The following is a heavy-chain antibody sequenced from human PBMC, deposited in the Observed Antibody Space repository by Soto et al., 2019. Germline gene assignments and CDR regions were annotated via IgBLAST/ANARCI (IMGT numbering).Heavy chain of an antibody. J-gene: IGHJ6*02. D-gene: IGHD3-22*01. CDR1: GGTFSSYA. CDR2: IIPIFGTA. CDR3: ARDGFLRDSSGYYLYYYGMDV. Sequence: SVKVSCKASGGTFSSYAISWVRQAPGQGLEWMGGIIPIFGTANYAQKFQGRVTITADESTSTAYMELSSLRSEDTAVYYCARDGFLRDSSGYYLYYYGMDVWGQGTTVTVS. V-gene: IGHV1-69*13.